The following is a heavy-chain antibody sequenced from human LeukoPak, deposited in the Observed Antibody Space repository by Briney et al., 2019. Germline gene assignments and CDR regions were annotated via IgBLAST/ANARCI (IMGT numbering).Heavy chain of an antibody. CDR2: IWYDGTNK. Sequence: GRSLRLSCAASGFTFSSYAMHWVRQAPGKGLEWVSVIWYDGTNKYYADSVKGRFTISRDNSKNTLYLQMNSLRAEDTAVYYCARDDSGWVHYWARGTVVSVSS. V-gene: IGHV3-33*01. CDR3: ARDDSGWVHY. D-gene: IGHD6-19*01. CDR1: GFTFSSYA. J-gene: IGHJ4*02.